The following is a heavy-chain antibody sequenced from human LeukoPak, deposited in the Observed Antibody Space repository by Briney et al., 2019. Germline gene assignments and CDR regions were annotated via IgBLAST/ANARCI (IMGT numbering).Heavy chain of an antibody. V-gene: IGHV3-9*01. CDR1: GFTFDDYA. D-gene: IGHD3-10*01. CDR3: AKDGSRWFGELFHYYYGMDV. J-gene: IGHJ6*02. CDR2: ISWNSGSI. Sequence: GGSLRLSCAASGFTFDDYAMHWVRQAPGKGLEWVSGISWNSGSIGYADSVKGRFTISRDNAKNSLYLQMNSLRAEDTALYYCAKDGSRWFGELFHYYYGMDVWGQGTTVTVSS.